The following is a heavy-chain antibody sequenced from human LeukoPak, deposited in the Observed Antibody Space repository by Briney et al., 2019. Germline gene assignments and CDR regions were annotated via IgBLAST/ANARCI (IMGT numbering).Heavy chain of an antibody. V-gene: IGHV3-7*01. Sequence: PGGSLRLSCAASGFTFGIYWMSWVRQAPGKGLEWVANINQDGSETYYVDSVEGRFTISRDNAKNSLYLQMDSLRAADTAVYYCARAGGTGTADYWGQGTLVTVSS. CDR1: GFTFGIYW. CDR2: INQDGSET. CDR3: ARAGGTGTADY. J-gene: IGHJ4*02. D-gene: IGHD3/OR15-3a*01.